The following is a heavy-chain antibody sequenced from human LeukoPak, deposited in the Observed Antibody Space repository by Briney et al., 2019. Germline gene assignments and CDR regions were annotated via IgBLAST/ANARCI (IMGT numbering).Heavy chain of an antibody. CDR1: GYTFNGYY. CDR3: ARFGVVTNDAFDI. D-gene: IGHD3-3*01. Sequence: VASVEVSCKASGYTFNGYYLHWVRQAPGQGLEWMGWINPNSGVTKFAQQFQGRVTMTWDTSDSTAYMELSRLTSDDTAMYYCARFGVVTNDAFDIWGQGTMVTISS. V-gene: IGHV1-2*02. J-gene: IGHJ3*02. CDR2: INPNSGVT.